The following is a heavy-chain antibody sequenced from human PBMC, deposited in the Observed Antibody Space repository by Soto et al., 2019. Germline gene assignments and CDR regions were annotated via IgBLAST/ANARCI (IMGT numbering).Heavy chain of an antibody. CDR2: ISYDGMNK. D-gene: IGHD1-26*01. CDR1: GFTFSTYS. Sequence: PGGSLRLSCVASGFTFSTYSMHWVRQAPGKGLEWLTIISYDGMNKYYADSVKGRITISRDNSKNTVFLQMNSLRAEDTAVYYCARDRDTSGSYRYYFDNWGQGTLVTVSS. V-gene: IGHV3-30*14. J-gene: IGHJ4*02. CDR3: ARDRDTSGSYRYYFDN.